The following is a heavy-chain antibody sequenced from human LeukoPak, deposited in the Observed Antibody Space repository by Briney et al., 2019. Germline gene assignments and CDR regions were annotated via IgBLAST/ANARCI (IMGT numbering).Heavy chain of an antibody. CDR3: AKVNLPPYCSGGSCYPAY. V-gene: IGHV3-21*04. CDR2: ITATSLHI. D-gene: IGHD2-15*01. J-gene: IGHJ4*02. CDR1: GVTFSGYS. Sequence: GGSLRLSCAASGVTFSGYSMNWVRQAPGKGLEWVSAITATSLHIYYADSVKGRFTISRDNAKNSLYLQMNSLRAEDTALYYCAKVNLPPYCSGGSCYPAYWGQGTLVTVSS.